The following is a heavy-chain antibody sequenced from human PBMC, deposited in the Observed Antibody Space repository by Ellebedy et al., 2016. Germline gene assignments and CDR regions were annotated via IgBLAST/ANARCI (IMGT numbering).Heavy chain of an antibody. CDR2: ISGSGGST. CDR1: GFTFSSYA. Sequence: GESLKISXAASGFTFSSYAMSWVRQAPGKGLEWASAISGSGGSTYYADSVKGRFTISRDNSKNTLYLQMNSLRAEDTAVYYCARRSPGQWLVNYGMDVWGQGTTVTVSS. CDR3: ARRSPGQWLVNYGMDV. D-gene: IGHD6-19*01. J-gene: IGHJ6*02. V-gene: IGHV3-23*01.